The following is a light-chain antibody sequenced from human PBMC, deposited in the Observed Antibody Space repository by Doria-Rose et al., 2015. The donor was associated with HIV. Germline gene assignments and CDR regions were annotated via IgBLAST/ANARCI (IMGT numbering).Light chain of an antibody. V-gene: IGKV4-1*01. CDR1: QSLLYTSKNY. Sequence: DIRVTQSPESLGMSLNERATLNCKSNQSLLYTSKNYLAWYQQKPGQPPTLLIYWASTRQSGVPARFSGSGSGTDFTLTISSLEAEDVAVYYCQQYYDTPSFGPGTTVDIK. CDR3: QQYYDTPS. CDR2: WAS. J-gene: IGKJ3*01.